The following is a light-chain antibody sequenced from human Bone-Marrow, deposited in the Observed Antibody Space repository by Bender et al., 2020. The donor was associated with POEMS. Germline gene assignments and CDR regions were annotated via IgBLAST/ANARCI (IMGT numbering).Light chain of an antibody. CDR2: EVS. CDR3: CSYAGGIWV. CDR1: SSDVGGYNY. J-gene: IGLJ3*02. Sequence: QSALTQPPSASGSPGQSVTISCTGTSSDVGGYNYVSWYQHHPGTAPKLMIFEVSKGSSGLTDRFSGSKSGNTASLTISGLQAEDEADYYCCSYAGGIWVFGGGTKLTVL. V-gene: IGLV2-8*01.